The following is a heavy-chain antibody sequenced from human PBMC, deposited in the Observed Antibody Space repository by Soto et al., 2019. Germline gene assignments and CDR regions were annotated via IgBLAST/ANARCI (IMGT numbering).Heavy chain of an antibody. V-gene: IGHV3-30*18. Sequence: QVQLVESGGGVVQPGRSLRLSCAASGFTFSSYGMHWVRQAPGKGLEWVAVISYDGSNKYYADSVKGRFTISRDNSKNTLYLQMNSLRAEDTAVYYCAKDKFGANWFDPWGQGTLVTVSS. CDR2: ISYDGSNK. D-gene: IGHD3-10*01. J-gene: IGHJ5*02. CDR3: AKDKFGANWFDP. CDR1: GFTFSSYG.